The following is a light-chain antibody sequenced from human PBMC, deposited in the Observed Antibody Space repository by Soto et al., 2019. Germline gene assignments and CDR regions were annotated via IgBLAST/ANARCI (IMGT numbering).Light chain of an antibody. Sequence: QSVLTQPPSVSGTPGQRVTISCSGRSSNIGSNFVCWYQKLPGTAPELLIYRNNQRPSGVPDRFSASKSGTSASLAISGLRSEDEADYYCATWDESLSGMVFGGGTKVTVL. CDR2: RNN. CDR3: ATWDESLSGMV. CDR1: SSNIGSNF. V-gene: IGLV1-47*01. J-gene: IGLJ2*01.